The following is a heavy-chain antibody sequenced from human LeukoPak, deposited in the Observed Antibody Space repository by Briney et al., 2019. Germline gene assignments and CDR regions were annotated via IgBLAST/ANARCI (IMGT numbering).Heavy chain of an antibody. D-gene: IGHD6-13*01. V-gene: IGHV3-48*01. Sequence: PGRSLRLSCAASGFTFSTYTMHWVRQAPGKGLEWVSYISSSGSTFYYADSVKGRFTISRDNAKNSLYLQMNSLRAEDTAVCYCARDNRGSSWYFDYWGQGTLVTVSS. J-gene: IGHJ4*02. CDR3: ARDNRGSSWYFDY. CDR2: ISSSGSTF. CDR1: GFTFSTYT.